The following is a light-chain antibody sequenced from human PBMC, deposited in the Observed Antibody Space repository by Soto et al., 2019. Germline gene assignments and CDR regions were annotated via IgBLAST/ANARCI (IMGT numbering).Light chain of an antibody. CDR3: QQANSSPIT. CDR2: AAS. CDR1: QGISNW. J-gene: IGKJ5*01. Sequence: DIQMTHSPSSVSAFVGNRVTITCRTSQGISNWLAWYQLRPGKASKILIYAASRSQSGGPSRFSGSGSDTDFTRTIGSLQPEDFATYYGQQANSSPITFGQGTRLESK. V-gene: IGKV1-12*01.